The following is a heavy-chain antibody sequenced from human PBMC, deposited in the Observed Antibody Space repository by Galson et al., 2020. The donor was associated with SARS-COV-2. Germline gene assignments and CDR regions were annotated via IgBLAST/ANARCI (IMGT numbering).Heavy chain of an antibody. Sequence: GGSLRLSCAASGFTFDDYAMHWVRQAPGKGLEWVSGLSWNSGSIGYADSVKGRFTISRDNAKNSLYLQMNSLRAEDTALYYCAKSGKRDPGWYFSEGYYFDYWGQGTLVTVSS. V-gene: IGHV3-9*01. D-gene: IGHD6-19*01. CDR1: GFTFDDYA. J-gene: IGHJ4*02. CDR3: AKSGKRDPGWYFSEGYYFDY. CDR2: LSWNSGSI.